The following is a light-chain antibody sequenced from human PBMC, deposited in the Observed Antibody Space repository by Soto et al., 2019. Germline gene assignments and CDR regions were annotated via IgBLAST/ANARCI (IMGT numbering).Light chain of an antibody. J-gene: IGLJ2*01. Sequence: QSALTQPASVSGSPGQSITISCTGTSSDVGGYNYVSWYQQHPGKAPKFMIYDVINRPSGVSNRFSGFKSGNTASLTISGLQAEDEADYYCSSYTSSSTLVFGGGTKLTVL. CDR1: SSDVGGYNY. V-gene: IGLV2-14*01. CDR3: SSYTSSSTLV. CDR2: DVI.